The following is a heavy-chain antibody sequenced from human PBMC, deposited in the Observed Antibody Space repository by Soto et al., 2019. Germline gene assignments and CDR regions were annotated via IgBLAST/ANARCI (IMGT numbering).Heavy chain of an antibody. CDR3: ARDLVPGYTGYSDY. J-gene: IGHJ4*02. Sequence: QVQLVQSGAEVKKPGASVKVSCKTSGYTFSNYGINWVRQAPGQGLEWMGWISAYNGNTNFAQKLQGRVSLTTDTSSTTAYMELRSLTSDDTAVYYCARDLVPGYTGYSDYWGKGTLVTVSS. D-gene: IGHD5-12*01. V-gene: IGHV1-18*01. CDR1: GYTFSNYG. CDR2: ISAYNGNT.